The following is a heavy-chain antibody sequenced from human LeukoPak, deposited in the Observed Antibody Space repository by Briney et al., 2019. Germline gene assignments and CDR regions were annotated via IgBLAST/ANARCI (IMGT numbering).Heavy chain of an antibody. CDR2: ISYDESDK. CDR3: AKGVVAATNAAYYGMDV. D-gene: IGHD2-15*01. V-gene: IGHV3-30*18. CDR1: GFTFSNYG. Sequence: GRSLRLSCAASGFTFSNYGMHWVPQAPGKGLEWVAVISYDESDKYYADSVKGRFTISRDNSKNTLYLQMNSLRPEDTAVYYCAKGVVAATNAAYYGMDVWGRGTTVTVSS. J-gene: IGHJ6*02.